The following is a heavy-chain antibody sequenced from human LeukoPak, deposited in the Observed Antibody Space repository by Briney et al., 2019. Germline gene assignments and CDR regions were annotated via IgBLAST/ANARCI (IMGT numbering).Heavy chain of an antibody. CDR1: GYSISSGYY. V-gene: IGHV4-38-2*02. Sequence: SETLSLTCTVSGYSISSGYYWGWIRQPPGKGLEWIGSMYHSGSTYYNPSLKSRVTISIDTSKNQFSLKLSSVTAADTAVYYCARVSGSWYFDYWGQGTLVTVSS. CDR2: MYHSGST. CDR3: ARVSGSWYFDY. D-gene: IGHD3-10*01. J-gene: IGHJ4*02.